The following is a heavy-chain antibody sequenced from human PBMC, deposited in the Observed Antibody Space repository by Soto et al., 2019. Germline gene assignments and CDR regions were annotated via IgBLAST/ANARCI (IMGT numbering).Heavy chain of an antibody. CDR2: IYYSGTT. D-gene: IGHD5-18*01. V-gene: IGHV4-39*01. Sequence: SETLSLTCSVSGGSISSSSYSWGWIRQPPGKGLEWIGRIYYSGTTYYNPSLNSRVTISVDTSKNQFSLKLRSVTAADTAVYYCARRCSELWLAGTISDMDVWGQGTTVTVSS. CDR1: GGSISSSSYS. CDR3: ARRCSELWLAGTISDMDV. J-gene: IGHJ6*02.